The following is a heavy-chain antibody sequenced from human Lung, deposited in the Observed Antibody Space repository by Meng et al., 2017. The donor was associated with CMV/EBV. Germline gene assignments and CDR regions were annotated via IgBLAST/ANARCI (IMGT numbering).Heavy chain of an antibody. V-gene: IGHV4-4*02. J-gene: IGHJ4*02. Sequence: SETLSLTCAVSGVSISTDNWWSWVRQPPGKGLEWLGEIYRSGSPNYSPSLKSRVTISIDRSKTQFSLRLTSVTAADTAVYYCTKEWLDATTDQFDYWGQGXLVTVSS. D-gene: IGHD1-26*01. CDR1: GVSISTDNW. CDR2: IYRSGSP. CDR3: TKEWLDATTDQFDY.